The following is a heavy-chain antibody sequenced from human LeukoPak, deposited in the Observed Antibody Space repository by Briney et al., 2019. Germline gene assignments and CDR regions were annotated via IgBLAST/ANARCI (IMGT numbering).Heavy chain of an antibody. J-gene: IGHJ5*02. V-gene: IGHV4-59*01. D-gene: IGHD6-19*01. CDR1: GGSISSYY. CDR2: IYYSGST. Sequence: KTSETLSLTCTVSGGSISSYYWSWIRQPPGKGLEWIGYIYYSGSTNYNPSLKSRVTISVDTSKNQFSLKLSSVTAAGTAVYYRARVIRQWLVRELWFDPWGQGTLVTVSS. CDR3: ARVIRQWLVRELWFDP.